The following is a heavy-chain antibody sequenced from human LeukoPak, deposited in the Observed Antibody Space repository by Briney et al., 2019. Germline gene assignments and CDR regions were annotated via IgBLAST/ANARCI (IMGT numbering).Heavy chain of an antibody. CDR3: ASLGEMATIDY. J-gene: IGHJ4*02. CDR2: IYYSGST. CDR1: GGSISSYY. Sequence: SETLSLTCTVSGGSISSYYWSWIRQPPGKGLEWIGYIYYSGSTNYNHSLKSRVTISVDTSKNRFSLKLSSVTAADTAVYYCASLGEMATIDYWGQGTLVTVSS. D-gene: IGHD5-24*01. V-gene: IGHV4-59*01.